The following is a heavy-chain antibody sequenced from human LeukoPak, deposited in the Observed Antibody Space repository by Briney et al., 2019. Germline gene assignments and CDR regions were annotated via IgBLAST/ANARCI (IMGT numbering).Heavy chain of an antibody. Sequence: ASVKVSCKASGYTFTSYGISWVRQAPGQGLEWMGWISAYNGNTNYAQKLQGRVTMTTDTSTSTAYMELRSLRSDDTAVYYCARVTVIVVVTYRSDAFDIWGQGTMVTVSS. D-gene: IGHD3-22*01. J-gene: IGHJ3*02. CDR2: ISAYNGNT. CDR3: ARVTVIVVVTYRSDAFDI. CDR1: GYTFTSYG. V-gene: IGHV1-18*01.